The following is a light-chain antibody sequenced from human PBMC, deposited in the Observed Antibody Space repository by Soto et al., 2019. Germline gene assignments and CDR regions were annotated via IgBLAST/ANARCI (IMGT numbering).Light chain of an antibody. CDR3: TSFTTISTWV. CDR2: EVS. CDR1: SSDVGGYNY. V-gene: IGLV2-14*01. Sequence: QSVLTQPASVSGSPGQSITISCTGTSSDVGGYNYVSWFQQHPGKAPKLKIYEVSNRPSGVSNRFSGSKSGNTASLTISELQAEDVADYYCTSFTTISTWVFGGGTKLTVL. J-gene: IGLJ3*02.